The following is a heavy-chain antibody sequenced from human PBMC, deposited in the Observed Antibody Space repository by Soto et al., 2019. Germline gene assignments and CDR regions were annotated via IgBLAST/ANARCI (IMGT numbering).Heavy chain of an antibody. Sequence: ASVKVSCKASGGTFSSYAISWVRQAPGQGLEWMGGIIPIFGTANYAQKLQGRVTITADESTSTAYMELSSLRSEDTAVYYCARDQSDVPFMDVWGQGTTVTVSS. CDR3: ARDQSDVPFMDV. J-gene: IGHJ6*02. V-gene: IGHV1-69*13. CDR1: GGTFSSYA. CDR2: IIPIFGTA.